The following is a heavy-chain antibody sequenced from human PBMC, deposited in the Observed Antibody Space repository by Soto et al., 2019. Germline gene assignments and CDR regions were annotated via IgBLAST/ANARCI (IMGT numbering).Heavy chain of an antibody. J-gene: IGHJ4*02. Sequence: QVQLQESGPGLVKPSQSLSLTCTVSGGSISSGGYYWSWIRQHPGKGLEWIGYIYYSGSTYYNPSLKXXIXIXXDTSKNQFSLRLSSVTAADTAVYYCARTYGGNPDYWGQGTLVTVSS. CDR3: ARTYGGNPDY. V-gene: IGHV4-31*01. D-gene: IGHD2-15*01. CDR1: GGSISSGGYY. CDR2: IYYSGST.